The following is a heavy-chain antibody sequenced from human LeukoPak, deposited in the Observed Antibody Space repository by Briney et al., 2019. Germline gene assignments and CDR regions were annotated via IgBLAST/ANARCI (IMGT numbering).Heavy chain of an antibody. CDR3: ARGGVGATNWLDY. CDR1: GGSISSYY. Sequence: PSETLSLTCTVSGGSISSYYWSWIRQPPGKGLEWIGYIYYSGSTNYNPSLKSRVTISVDTSKNQFSLKLSSVTAADTAVYYCARGGVGATNWLDYWGQGTLVTVSS. J-gene: IGHJ5*01. CDR2: IYYSGST. D-gene: IGHD1-26*01. V-gene: IGHV4-59*12.